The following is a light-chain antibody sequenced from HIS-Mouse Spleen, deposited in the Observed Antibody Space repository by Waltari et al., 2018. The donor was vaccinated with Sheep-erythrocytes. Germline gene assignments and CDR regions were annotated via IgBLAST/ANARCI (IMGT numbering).Light chain of an antibody. V-gene: IGLV1-40*01. Sequence: QSVLTQPPSVSGAPGQRVTISCTGRSSNIGAGYAVPWYQQLPGTAPKPLIYGNSNRPSGVPDRFSGSKSGTSASLAITGLQAEDEADYYCQSYDSSLSGWVFGGGTKLTVL. J-gene: IGLJ3*02. CDR3: QSYDSSLSGWV. CDR1: SSNIGAGYA. CDR2: GNS.